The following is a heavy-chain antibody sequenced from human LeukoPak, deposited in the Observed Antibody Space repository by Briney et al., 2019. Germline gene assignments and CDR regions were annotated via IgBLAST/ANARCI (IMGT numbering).Heavy chain of an antibody. CDR2: IIPILGIA. D-gene: IGHD3-22*01. Sequence: GASVKVSCKASGGTFSSYAISWVRQAPGQGLEWMGRIIPILGIANYAQKFQGRVTITADKSTSTAYMELSSLRSEDTAVYYCARVLYDSSGLDYWGQGTLVTVSS. CDR3: ARVLYDSSGLDY. CDR1: GGTFSSYA. J-gene: IGHJ4*02. V-gene: IGHV1-69*04.